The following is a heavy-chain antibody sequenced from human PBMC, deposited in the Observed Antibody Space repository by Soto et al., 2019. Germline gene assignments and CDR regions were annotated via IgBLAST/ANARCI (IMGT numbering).Heavy chain of an antibody. CDR2: IYYNGNT. D-gene: IGHD3-10*01. J-gene: IGHJ6*02. V-gene: IGHV4-31*02. CDR3: ARDKGGAALKGSGMDV. Sequence: QEQVQESGPGLVKPSQTLSLKCSVSGGSIGSRDYYWSWIRQHPEKGLEWIGSIYYNGNTDYNPSLRGRPTMSLDTSMTESSLKLTSVTAADTAVYYCARDKGGAALKGSGMDVWGQGTTVTVS. CDR1: GGSIGSRDYY.